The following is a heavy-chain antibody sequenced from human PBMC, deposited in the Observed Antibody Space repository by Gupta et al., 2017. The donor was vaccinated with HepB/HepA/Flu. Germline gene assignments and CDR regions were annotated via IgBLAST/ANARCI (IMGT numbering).Heavy chain of an antibody. V-gene: IGHV3-48*02. CDR2: IGSTNSPI. CDR1: GFAFSDYS. J-gene: IGHJ4*02. D-gene: IGHD2-2*02. Sequence: EVQLVESGGGLVQPGGSLRLSCAASGFAFSDYSMDWVRKAPGKGLEWISYIGSTNSPIYYADSVKGRFTISRDNAKNSLYLQMNSLRDEDTAVYYCARSRRCTTVSCYSGRDSWGQGTLVTVSS. CDR3: ARSRRCTTVSCYSGRDS.